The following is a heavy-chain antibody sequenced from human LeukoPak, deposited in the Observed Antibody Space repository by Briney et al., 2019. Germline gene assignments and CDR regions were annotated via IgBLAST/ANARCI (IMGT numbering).Heavy chain of an antibody. CDR3: ARYQPGSAFDI. J-gene: IGHJ3*02. D-gene: IGHD2-2*01. CDR1: GGSISSSDSY. CDR2: IYYSGNT. V-gene: IGHV4-39*01. Sequence: PSETLSLTCTVSGGSISSSDSYWGWIRQPPGKGLEWIGGIYYSGNTYYNPSLKSRVTISVDTSKNQFSLKLSSVTAADTAVYYCARYQPGSAFDIWGQGTMVTVSS.